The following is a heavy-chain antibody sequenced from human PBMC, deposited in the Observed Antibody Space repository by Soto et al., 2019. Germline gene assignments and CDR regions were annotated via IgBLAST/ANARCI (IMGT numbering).Heavy chain of an antibody. J-gene: IGHJ4*02. CDR1: GGTFSSYT. V-gene: IGHV1-69*02. D-gene: IGHD3-3*01. Sequence: QVQLVQSGAEVKKPGSSVKVSCKASGGTFSSYTISWVRQAPGQGLEWMGRIIPILGIANYAQKFKGRVTITADKSTSTAYMELSSLRSEDTAVYYCASSLGSGYYKLYYFDYWGQGTLVTVSS. CDR2: IIPILGIA. CDR3: ASSLGSGYYKLYYFDY.